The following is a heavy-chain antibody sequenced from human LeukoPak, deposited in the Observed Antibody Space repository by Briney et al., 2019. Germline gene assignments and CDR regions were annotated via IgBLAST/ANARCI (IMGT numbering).Heavy chain of an antibody. D-gene: IGHD3-22*01. CDR2: MNPNSGNT. Sequence: ASVKVSCKASGGTFSSYAINWVRQATGQGLEWMGWMNPNSGNTGYAQKFQGRVTMTRNTSISTAYMELSSLRSEDTAVYYCARPRDSSGYYGAFDIWGQGTMVTVSS. CDR3: ARPRDSSGYYGAFDI. V-gene: IGHV1-8*02. J-gene: IGHJ3*02. CDR1: GGTFSSYA.